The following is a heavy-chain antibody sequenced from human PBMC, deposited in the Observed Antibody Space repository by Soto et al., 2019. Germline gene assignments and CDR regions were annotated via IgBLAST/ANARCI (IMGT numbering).Heavy chain of an antibody. J-gene: IGHJ4*02. CDR2: ISYDGNKK. V-gene: IGHV3-30*18. CDR3: AKDSYRGDIVLTPAPYGNDY. CDR1: EFTFKRYG. D-gene: IGHD2-2*01. Sequence: GGSLRLSCAASEFTFKRYGMHWVRQAPGKGLAWVAVISYDGNKKHYADSARGRFTISRDNSKNTLYLQMNSLRTEDTAVYYCAKDSYRGDIVLTPAPYGNDYWGQGTLVTVSS.